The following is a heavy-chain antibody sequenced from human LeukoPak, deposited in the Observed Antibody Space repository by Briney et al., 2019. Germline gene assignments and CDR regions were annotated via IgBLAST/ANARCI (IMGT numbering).Heavy chain of an antibody. CDR2: ISGSGGST. Sequence: GGSLRLSCAASGFTFSSYAMSWVRQAPGKGPEWVSAISGSGGSTYYADSVKGRFTISRDNSKNTLYLQMNSLGAEDTAVYYCAKALSTVTTSGYFDYWGQGTLVTVSS. V-gene: IGHV3-23*01. CDR3: AKALSTVTTSGYFDY. CDR1: GFTFSSYA. J-gene: IGHJ4*02. D-gene: IGHD4-17*01.